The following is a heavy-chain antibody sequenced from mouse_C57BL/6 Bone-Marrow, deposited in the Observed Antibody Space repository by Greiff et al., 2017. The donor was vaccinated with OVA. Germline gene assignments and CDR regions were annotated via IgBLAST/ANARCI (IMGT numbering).Heavy chain of an antibody. CDR3: TSTVVAKRFAY. CDR2: IDPENGDT. J-gene: IGHJ3*01. CDR1: GFNIKDDY. D-gene: IGHD1-1*01. V-gene: IGHV14-4*01. Sequence: VQLKESGAELVRPGASVKLSCTASGFNIKDDYMHWVQQRPEQGLEWIGWIDPENGDTEYASKFQGKATITADTSSNTAYLQLSSLTSEDTAVYYCTSTVVAKRFAYWGQGTLVTVSA.